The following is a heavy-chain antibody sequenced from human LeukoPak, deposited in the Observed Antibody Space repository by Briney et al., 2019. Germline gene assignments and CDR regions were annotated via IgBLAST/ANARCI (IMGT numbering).Heavy chain of an antibody. Sequence: GGSLRLSCAASGFTFSRYDMSWVRQAPGKGLEWVSAISGSGGTTHYADSVKGRFTISRDNSKNTLYLQMNSLRVEDTAVYYCARDGAGYSYGYRYYGMDVWGQGTTVTVSS. V-gene: IGHV3-23*01. J-gene: IGHJ6*02. CDR2: ISGSGGTT. CDR3: ARDGAGYSYGYRYYGMDV. CDR1: GFTFSRYD. D-gene: IGHD5-18*01.